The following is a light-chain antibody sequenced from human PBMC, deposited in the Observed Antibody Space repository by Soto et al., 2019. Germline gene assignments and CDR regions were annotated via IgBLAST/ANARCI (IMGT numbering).Light chain of an antibody. Sequence: EIVLTQSPGTLSLSPGERATLSCRASQTVSSAYLGWYQQKPGQAPRLLIYGTSSRATGIPDRFSGSGSGTDFTLTISRLEPEDFAVYYCQQYDSFPLIAFGQGTQLEIK. CDR3: QQYDSFPLIA. J-gene: IGKJ5*01. CDR2: GTS. V-gene: IGKV3-20*01. CDR1: QTVSSAY.